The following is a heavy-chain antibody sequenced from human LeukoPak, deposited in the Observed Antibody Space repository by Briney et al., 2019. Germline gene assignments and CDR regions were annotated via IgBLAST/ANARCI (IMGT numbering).Heavy chain of an antibody. CDR3: ARLPSNSSPYYYGMDV. Sequence: PSETLSLTCTVSGGSISSYYWSWIRQPPGKGLEWIGYMYNSGSTNHNPSLKSRVTISIDTSKNQFSLKLSSVTAADTAVYYCARLPSNSSPYYYGMDVWGQGTTVTVSS. D-gene: IGHD4-11*01. CDR2: MYNSGST. J-gene: IGHJ6*02. V-gene: IGHV4-59*08. CDR1: GGSISSYY.